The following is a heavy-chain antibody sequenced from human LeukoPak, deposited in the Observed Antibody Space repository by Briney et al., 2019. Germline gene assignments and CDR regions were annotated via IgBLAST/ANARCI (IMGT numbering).Heavy chain of an antibody. J-gene: IGHJ4*02. CDR1: GYTFTGYY. CDR3: ARTATPRYYDSSGYPCY. V-gene: IGHV1-2*06. D-gene: IGHD3-22*01. Sequence: ASVKVSCKASGYTFTGYYMHWVRQAPGQGLEWMGRINPNSGGTNYAQKFQGRVTMTRDTSISTAYMELSRLRSDDTAVYYCARTATPRYYDSSGYPCYWSQGTLVTVSS. CDR2: INPNSGGT.